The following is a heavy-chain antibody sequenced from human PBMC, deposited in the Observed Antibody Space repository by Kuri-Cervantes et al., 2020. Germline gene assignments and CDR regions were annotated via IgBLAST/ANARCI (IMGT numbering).Heavy chain of an antibody. V-gene: IGHV1-8*01. CDR3: ARGPPAAAGTLNY. D-gene: IGHD6-13*01. Sequence: ASVKVSCKASGYTFTSYDFNWVRQATGQGLEWMGWMNPNSGNTGYAQKFQGRVTMTRNTSISTAYMELSSLRSEDTAVYYCARGPPAAAGTLNYWGQGTLVTVSS. J-gene: IGHJ4*02. CDR2: MNPNSGNT. CDR1: GYTFTSYD.